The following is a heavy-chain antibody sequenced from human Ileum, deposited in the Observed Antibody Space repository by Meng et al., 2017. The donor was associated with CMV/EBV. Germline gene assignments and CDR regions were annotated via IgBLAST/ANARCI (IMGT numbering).Heavy chain of an antibody. V-gene: IGHV3-7*01. CDR3: ARLTTGGADYFDY. CDR2: VKQNGSEK. D-gene: IGHD4-11*01. J-gene: IGHJ4*02. Sequence: GESLKISCAASGFTFSSYWMSWVRQAPGKGLEWVANVKQNGSEKYYVDSVKGQFTISRDNDKNSLYLQMNSLRAEDTAVYYCARLTTGGADYFDYWGQGTLVTVSS. CDR1: GFTFSSYW.